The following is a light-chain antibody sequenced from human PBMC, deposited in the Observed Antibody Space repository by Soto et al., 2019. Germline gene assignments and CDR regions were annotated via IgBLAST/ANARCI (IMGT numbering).Light chain of an antibody. J-gene: IGKJ1*01. CDR1: QSISYY. V-gene: IGKV3-11*01. Sequence: EIVLTQSPATLSLSPGERATLSCRASQSISYYLAWYQQKPGQAPRLLIYDASNRATGIPARFSGSGSGTDFTLPISSLEPEDFAVYYCQQRSNWPRTFGQGTKVEIK. CDR2: DAS. CDR3: QQRSNWPRT.